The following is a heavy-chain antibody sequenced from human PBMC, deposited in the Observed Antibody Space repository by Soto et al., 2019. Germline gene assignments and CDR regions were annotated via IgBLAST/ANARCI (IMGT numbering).Heavy chain of an antibody. Sequence: QVQLQESGPGLVKPSQTLSLTCTVSGGSISSGGYYWSWVRQHPGKGLDLIGYIYYSGSTYYNPSLKSRVIISLDTSKNQYSLKLSSVTAADTAVYSCARVWGYGGNSPFDYWGQGTLVIDSS. V-gene: IGHV4-31*03. CDR2: IYYSGST. CDR3: ARVWGYGGNSPFDY. J-gene: IGHJ4*02. CDR1: GGSISSGGYY. D-gene: IGHD4-17*01.